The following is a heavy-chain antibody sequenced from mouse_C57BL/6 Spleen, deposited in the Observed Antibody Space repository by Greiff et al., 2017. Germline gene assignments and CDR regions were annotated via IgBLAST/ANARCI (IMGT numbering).Heavy chain of an antibody. Sequence: EVQLVESGGGLVKPGGSLKLSCAASGFTFSDYGMHWVRQAPEKGLEWVAYISSGSSTNYYADTVKGRFTISRDNAKNTLFLQMTSLRSEDTAMYYCATYYYGSSHYAMDYWGQGTSVTVSS. CDR2: ISSGSSTN. V-gene: IGHV5-17*01. CDR3: ATYYYGSSHYAMDY. D-gene: IGHD1-1*01. CDR1: GFTFSDYG. J-gene: IGHJ4*01.